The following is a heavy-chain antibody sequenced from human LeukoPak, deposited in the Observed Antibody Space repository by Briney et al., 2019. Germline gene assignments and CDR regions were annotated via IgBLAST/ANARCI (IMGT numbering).Heavy chain of an antibody. J-gene: IGHJ3*01. V-gene: IGHV3-21*01. CDR2: MSRGGSSV. CDR1: EFTFSSHF. D-gene: IGHD6-6*01. CDR3: ARERYSRSSHDALDL. Sequence: PGGSLRLSCAASEFTFSSHFTNWVRQAPGKWLECLSSMSRGGSSVLYADSLKGRFTISRDNTKNSLYLQTNSLRPDDTAVYYCARERYSRSSHDALDLWGRGTMVTVSS.